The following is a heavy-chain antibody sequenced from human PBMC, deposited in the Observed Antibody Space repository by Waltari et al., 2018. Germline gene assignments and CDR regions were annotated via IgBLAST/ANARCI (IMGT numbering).Heavy chain of an antibody. CDR1: GGSISSYY. D-gene: IGHD6-6*01. V-gene: IGHV4-59*01. CDR2: IYYSGST. CDR3: ARVMSSSMYFDY. Sequence: QVQLQESGPGLVKPSETLSLTCTVSGGSISSYYWSWIRQPPGKGLEWIGYIYYSGSTNYNPSLKIRVTISVDTSKNQFSLKLSSVTAADTAVYYCARVMSSSMYFDYWGQGTLVTVSS. J-gene: IGHJ4*02.